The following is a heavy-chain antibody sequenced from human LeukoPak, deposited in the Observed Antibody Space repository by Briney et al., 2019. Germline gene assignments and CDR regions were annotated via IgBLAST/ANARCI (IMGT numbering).Heavy chain of an antibody. J-gene: IGHJ5*01. D-gene: IGHD3-9*01. Sequence: GGSLRLSCAASGFTFSSYWMSWVRQAPGKGLEWVANIKQDGSEKYYVDSVKGRSTISRDNAKNSLYLQMNSLRAEDTAVYYCARDLLRYFDWFDYWGQGTLVTVSS. CDR3: ARDLLRYFDWFDY. V-gene: IGHV3-7*01. CDR1: GFTFSSYW. CDR2: IKQDGSEK.